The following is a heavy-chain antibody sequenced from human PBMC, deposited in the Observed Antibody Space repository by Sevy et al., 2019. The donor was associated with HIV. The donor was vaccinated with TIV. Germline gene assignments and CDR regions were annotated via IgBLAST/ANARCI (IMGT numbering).Heavy chain of an antibody. CDR2: ISSSSSYI. V-gene: IGHV3-21*01. Sequence: GGSLRLSCAASGFTFSSYSMNWVRQAPGKGLEWVSSISSSSSYIYYADSVKGRFTISRDNAKNSLYLQMNSLRAEDTAVYYCVRDRATVTDNDAFDIWGQGTMVTVSS. CDR3: VRDRATVTDNDAFDI. J-gene: IGHJ3*02. CDR1: GFTFSSYS. D-gene: IGHD4-17*01.